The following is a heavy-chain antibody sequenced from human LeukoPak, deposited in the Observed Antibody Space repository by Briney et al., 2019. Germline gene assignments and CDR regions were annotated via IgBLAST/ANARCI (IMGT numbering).Heavy chain of an antibody. CDR1: GFTVSSNY. J-gene: IGHJ4*02. V-gene: IGHV3-53*01. D-gene: IGHD1-26*01. CDR2: IYSGGST. CDR3: ASGGELAFDY. Sequence: GGSLSLSCAASGFTVSSNYMSWVRQAPGKGLEWVSVIYSGGSTYYADSVKGRFTISRDNSKTTLYLQMNSLRAEDTAVYYCASGGELAFDYWGQGTLVTVSS.